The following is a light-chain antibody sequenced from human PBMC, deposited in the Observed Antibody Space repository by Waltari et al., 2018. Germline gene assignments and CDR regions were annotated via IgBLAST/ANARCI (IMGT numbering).Light chain of an antibody. J-gene: IGLJ2*01. Sequence: QSVLTQPPSVSGPPGQRVTISCTGTSSNIGAGYDLHWYQQLPGTAPKLLIRVHSNRPSGVPDRFSGSRSGTSASLAITGLRPEDEADYYCQSYDSSLSGRVFGGGTKVTVL. V-gene: IGLV1-40*01. CDR3: QSYDSSLSGRV. CDR2: VHS. CDR1: SSNIGAGYD.